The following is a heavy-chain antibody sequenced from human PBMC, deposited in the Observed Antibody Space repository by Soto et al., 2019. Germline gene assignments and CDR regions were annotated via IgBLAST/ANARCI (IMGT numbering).Heavy chain of an antibody. V-gene: IGHV1-69*02. CDR3: AIPTGGNDAGGNYMDV. Sequence: QVQLLQSGSEVKKPGSSVKVSCRASVGSLSSYPVTWVRQAPGQGLEWMGRIIPIVGLTNYAQKFQGRVTITADKSTTTAYMELSSLRSDDTAVYYCAIPTGGNDAGGNYMDVWGKGTTVIVSS. CDR1: VGSLSSYP. CDR2: IIPIVGLT. D-gene: IGHD2-8*02. J-gene: IGHJ6*03.